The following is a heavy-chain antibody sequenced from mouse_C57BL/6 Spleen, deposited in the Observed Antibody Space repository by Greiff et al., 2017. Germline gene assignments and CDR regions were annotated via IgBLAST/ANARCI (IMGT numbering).Heavy chain of an antibody. CDR3: ASLYDYDGLFAY. V-gene: IGHV7-3*01. D-gene: IGHD2-4*01. J-gene: IGHJ3*01. CDR1: GFTFTDYY. CDR2: IRNKANGYTT. Sequence: EVQVVESGGGLVQPGGSLSLSCAASGFTFTDYYMSWVRQPPGKALEWLGFIRNKANGYTTEYSASVKGRFTISRDNSQSILYLQMNALRAEDSATYYCASLYDYDGLFAYWGQGTLVTVSA.